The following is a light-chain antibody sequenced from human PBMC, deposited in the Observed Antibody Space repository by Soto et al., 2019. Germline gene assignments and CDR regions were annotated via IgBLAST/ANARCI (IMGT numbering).Light chain of an antibody. V-gene: IGKV3-11*01. Sequence: EIVLTQSPATLSLSPGERATLSCRASQSVSSSLGWYQQIPGQAPRLLIYDASNRATGIPARFSGSGSGTDFTLNISSIECADFPVYYCQQRSNWPRTFGQGTKLENK. CDR1: QSVSSS. CDR2: DAS. J-gene: IGKJ2*01. CDR3: QQRSNWPRT.